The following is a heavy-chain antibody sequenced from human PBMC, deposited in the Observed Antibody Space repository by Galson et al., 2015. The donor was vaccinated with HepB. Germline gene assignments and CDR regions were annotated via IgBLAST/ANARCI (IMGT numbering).Heavy chain of an antibody. CDR2: ITTNGGST. V-gene: IGHV3-64*01. J-gene: IGHJ4*02. Sequence: SLRLSCAASGFTFRSYAMHWVRQAPGKGLEYVSAITTNGGSTYYANSVKGRFTISRDNSKNTLYLQMGSLRPEDMAVYYCARGLSRYYDTSGYSLPSFDSWGQGTLVTVSS. CDR3: ARGLSRYYDTSGYSLPSFDS. D-gene: IGHD3-22*01. CDR1: GFTFRSYA.